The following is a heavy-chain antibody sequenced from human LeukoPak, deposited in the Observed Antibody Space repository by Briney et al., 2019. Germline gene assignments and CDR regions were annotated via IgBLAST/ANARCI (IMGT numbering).Heavy chain of an antibody. D-gene: IGHD6-13*01. V-gene: IGHV3-48*03. CDR1: GFTFSSYE. Sequence: PGGSLRLSCAASGFTFSSYEMNWVRQAPGKGLEWVSYISSSGSTIYYADSVKGRFTISRDNAKNSPYLQMNSLRAEDTAVYYCARQGGYSSSFLRTQYWFDPWGQGTLVTVSS. CDR2: ISSSGSTI. CDR3: ARQGGYSSSFLRTQYWFDP. J-gene: IGHJ5*02.